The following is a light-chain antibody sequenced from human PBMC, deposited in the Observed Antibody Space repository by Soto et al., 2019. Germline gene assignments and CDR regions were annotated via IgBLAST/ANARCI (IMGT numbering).Light chain of an antibody. CDR1: QSLLHRNGYNY. Sequence: DVVMTQSPLSLPVTPGEPASISCRSSQSLLHRNGYNYLEWYLQKPGQSPQLLIYLGSNRASGVPARFSGSGSGTNFTLKISRVEAEDVGVYYCMQALQTPWTFGQGTKV. V-gene: IGKV2-28*01. CDR3: MQALQTPWT. CDR2: LGS. J-gene: IGKJ1*01.